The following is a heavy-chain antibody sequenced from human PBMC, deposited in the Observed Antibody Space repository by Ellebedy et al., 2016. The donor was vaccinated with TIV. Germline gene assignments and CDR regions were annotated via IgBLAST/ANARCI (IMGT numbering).Heavy chain of an antibody. CDR2: INHSGST. CDR1: GGSISSGGYY. Sequence: SETLSLXXTVSGGSISSGGYYWGWIRQPPGKGLEWIGEINHSGSTNYNPSLKSRVTISVDTSKNQFSLKLSSVTAADTAVYYCARAPYYDYIWGSYRKHDYWGQGTLVTVSS. D-gene: IGHD3-16*02. CDR3: ARAPYYDYIWGSYRKHDY. J-gene: IGHJ4*02. V-gene: IGHV4-39*07.